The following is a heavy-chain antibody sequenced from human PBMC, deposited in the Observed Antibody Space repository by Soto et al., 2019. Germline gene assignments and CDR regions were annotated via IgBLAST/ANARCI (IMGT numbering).Heavy chain of an antibody. V-gene: IGHV4-4*07. CDR2: IFSSGRV. D-gene: IGHD1-26*01. CDR1: GDSLLSSY. CDR3: ARGWDVKYFGY. Sequence: SETLSLTCSVSGDSLLSSYWSWVRQPAGKGLEWIGHIFSSGRVSYNPSLKSRLTMSIDTSMNLFFLNLSSVTAADTAVYYCARGWDVKYFGYWGQGTLVTVSS. J-gene: IGHJ4*02.